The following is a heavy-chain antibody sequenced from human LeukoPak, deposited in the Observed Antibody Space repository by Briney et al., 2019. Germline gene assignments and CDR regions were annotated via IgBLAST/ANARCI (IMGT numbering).Heavy chain of an antibody. D-gene: IGHD5-24*01. CDR2: ISYDGSNK. J-gene: IGHJ4*02. CDR1: GFTFSSYA. CDR3: ARGYGDGYTNYFDY. V-gene: IGHV3-30*04. Sequence: PGRSLRLSCAASGFTFSSYAMHWVRQAPGKGLEWVAVISYDGSNKYYADSVKGRFTISRDNSKNTLYLQMNSLRAEDTAVYYCARGYGDGYTNYFDYWGQGTLVTVSS.